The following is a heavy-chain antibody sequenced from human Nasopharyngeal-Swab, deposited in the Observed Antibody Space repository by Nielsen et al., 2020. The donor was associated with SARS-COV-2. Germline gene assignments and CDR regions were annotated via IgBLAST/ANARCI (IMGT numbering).Heavy chain of an antibody. V-gene: IGHV4-39*01. Sequence: WIRQPPGKGLEWIGSIYYSGSTYYDPSLKSRVAISVDTSKNQFSLKLSSVTAADTAVYYCARHLFTMIVVVISDAFDIWGQGTMVTVSS. CDR3: ARHLFTMIVVVISDAFDI. CDR2: IYYSGST. D-gene: IGHD3-22*01. J-gene: IGHJ3*02.